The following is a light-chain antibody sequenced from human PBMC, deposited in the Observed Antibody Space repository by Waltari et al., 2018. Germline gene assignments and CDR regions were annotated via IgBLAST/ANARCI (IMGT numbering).Light chain of an antibody. Sequence: QSALTQPASVSGSPGPSITLSFTGTSRDVAGYNYVPWFQQHPDKAPKFMIYEVSRRPPGVSNRFSGSKSGNTASLTITGLQAEDEADYYCSSYTRRSNLVFGGGTKLTVL. CDR1: SRDVAGYNY. J-gene: IGLJ3*02. CDR3: SSYTRRSNLV. CDR2: EVS. V-gene: IGLV2-14*01.